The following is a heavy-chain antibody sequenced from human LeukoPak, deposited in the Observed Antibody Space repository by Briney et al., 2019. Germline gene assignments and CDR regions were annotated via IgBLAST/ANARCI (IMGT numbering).Heavy chain of an antibody. V-gene: IGHV3-66*01. Sequence: GGSLRLSCAASGFTLSSNYMSWVRQAPGKGLEWVSVIYSGGSTYYADSVKGRFTISRDNAKNSLYLQMNSLRAEDTAVYYCARDHDDILTSSLFDPWGQGTLVTVSS. CDR3: ARDHDDILTSSLFDP. CDR1: GFTLSSNY. D-gene: IGHD3-9*01. J-gene: IGHJ5*02. CDR2: IYSGGST.